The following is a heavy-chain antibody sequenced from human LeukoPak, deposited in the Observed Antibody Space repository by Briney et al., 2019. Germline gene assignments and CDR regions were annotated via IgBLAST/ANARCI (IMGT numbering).Heavy chain of an antibody. CDR1: GGSFSGYY. CDR2: INHSGST. V-gene: IGHV4-34*01. Sequence: SETLSLTCAVYGGSFSGYYWSWIRQPPGKGLEWIGEINHSGSTNYNPSLKSRVTISVDTSKNQFSLKLSSVTAADTAVYYCAREPRWFGELFDYYYYMDVWGKGTTVTVSS. D-gene: IGHD3-10*01. CDR3: AREPRWFGELFDYYYYMDV. J-gene: IGHJ6*03.